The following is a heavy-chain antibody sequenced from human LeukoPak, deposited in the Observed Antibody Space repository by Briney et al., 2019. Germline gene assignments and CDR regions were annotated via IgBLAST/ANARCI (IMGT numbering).Heavy chain of an antibody. CDR3: AREYSSSTGKASDY. J-gene: IGHJ4*02. CDR2: IYSGGST. CDR1: GFTVSSNY. D-gene: IGHD6-6*01. V-gene: IGHV3-66*01. Sequence: PGGSLRLSCAASGFTVSSNYMSWVRQAPGKGLEWVSVIYSGGSTYYADSVKGRFTISRDNSKNTLYLRMNSLRAEDTAVYYCAREYSSSTGKASDYWGQGTLVTVSS.